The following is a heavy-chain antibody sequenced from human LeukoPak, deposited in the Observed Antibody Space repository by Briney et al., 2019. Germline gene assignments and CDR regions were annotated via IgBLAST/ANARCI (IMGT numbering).Heavy chain of an antibody. CDR3: ARDIPWLASFDP. Sequence: PGGSLRLSCAASEFTFSTYWMSWVRQAPGKGLEWVANINQDGSEKYYVDSVKGRFTISRDNAKNSLYLQMSSLRAEDTAVYYCARDIPWLASFDPWGQGTLVTVSS. CDR1: EFTFSTYW. V-gene: IGHV3-7*01. J-gene: IGHJ5*02. D-gene: IGHD3-10*01. CDR2: INQDGSEK.